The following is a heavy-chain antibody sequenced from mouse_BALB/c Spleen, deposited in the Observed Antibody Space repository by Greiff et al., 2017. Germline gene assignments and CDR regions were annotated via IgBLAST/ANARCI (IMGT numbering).Heavy chain of an antibody. CDR1: GYSITSDYA. CDR3: ARIGTGFDY. CDR2: ISYSGST. D-gene: IGHD4-1*01. J-gene: IGHJ2*01. Sequence: EVQLVESGPGLVKPSQSLSLTCTVTGYSITSDYAWNWIRQFPGNKLEWMGYISYSGSTSYNPSLKSRISITRDTSKNQFFLQLNSVTTEDTATYYCARIGTGFDYWGQGTTLTVSS. V-gene: IGHV3-2*02.